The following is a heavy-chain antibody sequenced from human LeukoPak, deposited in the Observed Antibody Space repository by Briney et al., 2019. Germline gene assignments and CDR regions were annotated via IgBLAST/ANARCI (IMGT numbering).Heavy chain of an antibody. J-gene: IGHJ4*02. CDR1: GFTFTHHA. Sequence: SGGSLRLSCAGSGFTFTHHALSWVRQAPGKGLEWVSTVSGSGSLKFYAASVKGRFTISRDNSENTLYLQMSGLSTEDTALYYCAKDRSTGFYYLDSWGQGTLVTVSS. D-gene: IGHD6-19*01. V-gene: IGHV3-23*01. CDR2: VSGSGSLK. CDR3: AKDRSTGFYYLDS.